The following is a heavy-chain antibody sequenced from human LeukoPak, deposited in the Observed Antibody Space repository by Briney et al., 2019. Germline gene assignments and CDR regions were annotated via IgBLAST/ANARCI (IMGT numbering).Heavy chain of an antibody. Sequence: SQTLSLTCTVSGGSISSGGYYWSWIRQHPGKGLEWIGYIYYSGSTYYNPSLKSRVTILVDTSKNQFSLKLSSVTAADTAVYYCARAPGLDGDYFDYWGQGTLVTVSS. J-gene: IGHJ4*02. CDR1: GGSISSGGYY. CDR2: IYYSGST. V-gene: IGHV4-31*03. D-gene: IGHD3/OR15-3a*01. CDR3: ARAPGLDGDYFDY.